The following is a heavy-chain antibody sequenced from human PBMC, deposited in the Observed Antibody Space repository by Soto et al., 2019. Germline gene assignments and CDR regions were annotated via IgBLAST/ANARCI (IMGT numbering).Heavy chain of an antibody. CDR3: ARPPAAGTDWFDP. J-gene: IGHJ5*02. Sequence: QVQLVQAGAEVKKPGASVKVSCNASGYTFTGYSMHWVRQSPGQGLEWMGWINPNSGGTNYAQKFQGRVNMTRDTSISTAYMELSRLRSDDTAVYYCARPPAAGTDWFDPWGQGTLVTVSS. CDR1: GYTFTGYS. CDR2: INPNSGGT. D-gene: IGHD6-13*01. V-gene: IGHV1-2*02.